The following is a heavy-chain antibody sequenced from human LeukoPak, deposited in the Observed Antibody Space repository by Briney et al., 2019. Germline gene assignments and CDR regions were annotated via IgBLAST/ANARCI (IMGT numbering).Heavy chain of an antibody. Sequence: ASVKVSCKASGYTFTVYYMHWVRQAPGQGLEWMGWINPNSGGTNYAQKFQGRVTMTRDTSISTAYMELSRLRSDDTAVYYCARGVAARHYYFDYWGQGTLVTVSS. J-gene: IGHJ4*02. CDR1: GYTFTVYY. CDR3: ARGVAARHYYFDY. V-gene: IGHV1-2*02. D-gene: IGHD6-6*01. CDR2: INPNSGGT.